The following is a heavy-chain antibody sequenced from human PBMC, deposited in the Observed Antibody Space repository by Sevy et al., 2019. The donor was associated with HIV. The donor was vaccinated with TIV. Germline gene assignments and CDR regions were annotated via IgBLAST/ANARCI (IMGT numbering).Heavy chain of an antibody. J-gene: IGHJ6*02. CDR2: IKQDGSEK. CDR1: GFTFNSYW. Sequence: LSLTCAASGFTFNSYWMSWVRQAPGKGLEWVANIKQDGSEKYYVDSVKGRFTISRDNSQNSLFLQMNTLRAEDTSVYYCAREGSPYDTYYYYYGMDVWGQGTTVTVSS. V-gene: IGHV3-7*01. CDR3: AREGSPYDTYYYYYGMDV. D-gene: IGHD5-12*01.